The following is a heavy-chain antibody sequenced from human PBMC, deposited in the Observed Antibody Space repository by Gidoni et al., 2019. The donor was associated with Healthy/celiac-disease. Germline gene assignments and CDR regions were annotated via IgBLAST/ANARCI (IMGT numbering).Heavy chain of an antibody. Sequence: EVQLVQSAAEVRKPGESLKISCKASGYSFTNYWIGWVRQMPGKGLEWRGIIYPGDSDTKYSPSFQGQVTISADKSTSTAYLQWSSLKASDTAIYYCARQYMCDYWGQGTLVTVSS. D-gene: IGHD1-20*01. CDR3: ARQYMCDY. J-gene: IGHJ4*02. CDR1: GYSFTNYW. V-gene: IGHV5-51*01. CDR2: IYPGDSDT.